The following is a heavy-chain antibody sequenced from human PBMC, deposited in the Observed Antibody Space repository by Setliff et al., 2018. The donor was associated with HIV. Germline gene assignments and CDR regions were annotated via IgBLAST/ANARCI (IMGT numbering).Heavy chain of an antibody. CDR1: GYTFTSLG. CDR2: ISPYIGHT. CDR3: ARGASGAPWDV. D-gene: IGHD1-26*01. Sequence: ASVKVSCKASGYTFTSLGISWVRRAPGQGLEWMGWISPYIGHTIYAQKFQGRVTMTTDTSTSTAYMEVRSLRSDDTAVYYCARGASGAPWDVWGKGTTVTSPQ. J-gene: IGHJ6*04. V-gene: IGHV1-18*01.